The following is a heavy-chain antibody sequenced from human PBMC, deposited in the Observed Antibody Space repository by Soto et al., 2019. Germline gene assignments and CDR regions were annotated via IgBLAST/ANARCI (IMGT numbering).Heavy chain of an antibody. CDR3: AHSRPFETYFDY. V-gene: IGHV2-5*01. CDR1: GFSLSTSGVG. D-gene: IGHD3-9*01. J-gene: IGHJ4*02. CDR2: IYWNDDK. Sequence: SGPTLVNPTQTLTLTCTFSGFSLSTSGVGVGWIRQPPGKALEWLALIYWNDDKRYSPSLKSRLTITKDTSKNQVVLTMTNMDPVGTATYDCAHSRPFETYFDYWGQRTLVTGSS.